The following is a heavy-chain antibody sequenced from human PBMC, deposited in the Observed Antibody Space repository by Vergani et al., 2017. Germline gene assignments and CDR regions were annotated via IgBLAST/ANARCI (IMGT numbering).Heavy chain of an antibody. V-gene: IGHV3-15*07. CDR2: IKSTFDRGTT. Sequence: EVQLVESGGGIVKPGGSLRLSCVASGFSFRNAWMNWVRRTPGKGLEWVGRIKSTFDRGTTDYAAAVKGRFTISRDDLKNTLFLQMNGLKTEDIGVYYCTTDPRSCGDGSCYWLRHLHYYAMDVWGQGTTVTVSS. D-gene: IGHD2-21*01. J-gene: IGHJ6*02. CDR1: GFSFRNAW. CDR3: TTDPRSCGDGSCYWLRHLHYYAMDV.